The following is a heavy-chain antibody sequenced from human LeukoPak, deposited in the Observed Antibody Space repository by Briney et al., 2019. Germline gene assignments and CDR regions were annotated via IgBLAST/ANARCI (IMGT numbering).Heavy chain of an antibody. CDR2: IIPIFGIA. D-gene: IGHD6-13*01. CDR3: ARDAAIAAAGGVYFDY. J-gene: IGHJ4*02. CDR1: GGTFSSYA. Sequence: SVKVSCKASGGTFSSYAIGWVRQAPGQGLEWMGRIIPIFGIANYAQKFQGRVTITADKSTSTAYMELSSLRSEDTAVYYCARDAAIAAAGGVYFDYWGQGTLVTVSS. V-gene: IGHV1-69*04.